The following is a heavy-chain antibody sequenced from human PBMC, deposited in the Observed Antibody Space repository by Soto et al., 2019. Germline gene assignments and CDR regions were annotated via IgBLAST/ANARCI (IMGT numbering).Heavy chain of an antibody. CDR3: ASNPYDILTGPDY. V-gene: IGHV4-4*02. J-gene: IGHJ4*02. CDR2: IYHSGST. Sequence: SETLSLTCAVSGGSISSSNWWSWVRQPPGKGLEWIGEIYHSGSTNYNPSLKSRVTISVDKSKNQFPLKLSSVTAADTAVYYCASNPYDILTGPDYWGQGTLVTVSS. D-gene: IGHD3-9*01. CDR1: GGSISSSNW.